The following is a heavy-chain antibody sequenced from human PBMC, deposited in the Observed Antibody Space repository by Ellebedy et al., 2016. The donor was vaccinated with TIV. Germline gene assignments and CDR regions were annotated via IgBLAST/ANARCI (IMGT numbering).Heavy chain of an antibody. CDR3: AREIIAFDY. CDR1: GFTFSSYA. CDR2: IRGSGGST. Sequence: GESLKISCAASGFTFSSYAMSWVRQAPGKGLEWVSTIRGSGGSTYYADSVKGRFTISRDNAKNSLYLQMNSLRVEDTAVYYCAREIIAFDYWGQGTLVTVSS. J-gene: IGHJ4*02. V-gene: IGHV3-23*01.